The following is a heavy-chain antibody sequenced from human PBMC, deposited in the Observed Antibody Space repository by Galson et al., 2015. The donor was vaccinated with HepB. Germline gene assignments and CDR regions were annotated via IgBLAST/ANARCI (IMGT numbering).Heavy chain of an antibody. V-gene: IGHV1-46*01. Sequence: SVKVSCKASGYTFTSYYMHWVRQVPGQGLEWMGIINPSDGDTTYAQKFQGRVTMTRDTSTSTVYMELSSLRSEDTAAYYCARNVGAGRRNDAFDIWGQGTMVTVSS. CDR2: INPSDGDT. D-gene: IGHD1-26*01. CDR3: ARNVGAGRRNDAFDI. CDR1: GYTFTSYY. J-gene: IGHJ3*02.